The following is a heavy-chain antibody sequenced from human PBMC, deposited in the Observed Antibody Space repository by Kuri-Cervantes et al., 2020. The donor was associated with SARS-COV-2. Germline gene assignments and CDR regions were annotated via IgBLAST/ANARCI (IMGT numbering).Heavy chain of an antibody. Sequence: GESLKISCGASGFTFSSYAMSWVRQAPGKGLEWVSVISGSGGTTYYADSVKGRFTVSRDNSKNTLYLQMNSLRAEDTAVYYCASGRIYDSSGYSPGGFGYWGQGTLVTVSS. D-gene: IGHD3-22*01. CDR3: ASGRIYDSSGYSPGGFGY. CDR2: ISGSGGTT. CDR1: GFTFSSYA. J-gene: IGHJ4*02. V-gene: IGHV3-23*01.